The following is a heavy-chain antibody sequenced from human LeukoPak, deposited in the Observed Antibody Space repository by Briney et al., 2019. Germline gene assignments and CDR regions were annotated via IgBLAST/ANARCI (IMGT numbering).Heavy chain of an antibody. CDR1: GFTFSSYS. CDR3: ASLDCSSTSCYGDDAFDI. J-gene: IGHJ3*02. V-gene: IGHV3-21*01. Sequence: GGSLRLSCAASGFTFSSYSMNWVRQAPGKGLEWVSSISSSSSYIYYADSVKGRFTISRDNAKNSLYLQMNSLRAENTAVYYCASLDCSSTSCYGDDAFDIWGQGTMVTVSS. CDR2: ISSSSSYI. D-gene: IGHD2-2*01.